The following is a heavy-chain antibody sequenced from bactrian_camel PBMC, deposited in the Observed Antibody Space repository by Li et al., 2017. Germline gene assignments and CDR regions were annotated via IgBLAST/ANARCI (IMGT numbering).Heavy chain of an antibody. Sequence: HVQLVESGGGSVQPGGSLNVSCTASGFTTGLTLESKCMGWFRQTPGKEREGVAGIDSGGGAHYADSVKGRFTISKDNAKNTLYLQMNSLKPEDTAVYYCVADWTGSWYHYWGQGTQVTVS. J-gene: IGHJ4*01. CDR3: VADWTGSWYHY. CDR1: GFTTGLTLESKC. V-gene: IGHV3S53*01. CDR2: IDSGGGA. D-gene: IGHD6*01.